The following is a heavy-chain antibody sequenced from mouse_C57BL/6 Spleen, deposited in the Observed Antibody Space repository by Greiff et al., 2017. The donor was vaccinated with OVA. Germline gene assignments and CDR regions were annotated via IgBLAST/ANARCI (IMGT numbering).Heavy chain of an antibody. D-gene: IGHD1-1*01. CDR3: ARGGGKDFDY. CDR2: IHPTSGST. Sequence: VQLQQPGAELVKPGASVKLSCKASGYTFTSYWMHWVKQRPGQGLEWIGMIHPTSGSTNYNEKFKSKATLTVDKSSSTAYMQLSSLTSEDSAGYYCARGGGKDFDYWGQGTTLTVSS. V-gene: IGHV1-64*01. J-gene: IGHJ2*01. CDR1: GYTFTSYW.